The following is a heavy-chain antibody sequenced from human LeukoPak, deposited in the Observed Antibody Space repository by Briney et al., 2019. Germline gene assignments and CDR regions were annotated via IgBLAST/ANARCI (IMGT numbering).Heavy chain of an antibody. CDR3: ARETPLIAVAGTFDY. J-gene: IGHJ4*02. D-gene: IGHD6-19*01. Sequence: SETLSLTCTVSGGSISSDNYYWGWIRQPPGMALEWVGSIHYSGVTYYNPSLKSRVTISVDTSKNHFSLKLSSVTAADTAVYYCARETPLIAVAGTFDYWGQGTLVTVSS. CDR1: GGSISSDNYY. CDR2: IHYSGVT. V-gene: IGHV4-39*02.